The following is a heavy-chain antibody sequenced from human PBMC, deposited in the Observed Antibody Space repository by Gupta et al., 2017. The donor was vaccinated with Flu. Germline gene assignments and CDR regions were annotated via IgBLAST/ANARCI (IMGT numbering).Heavy chain of an antibody. V-gene: IGHV3-53*04. CDR3: ARAPVTGSGSYYDY. CDR2: IYSGGST. Sequence: EVQLVESGGGLVQPGGSLRLSCAASGFTVSSNYMSWVRQAPGKGLEWVSVIYSGGSTYYADSVKGRFTISRHNSKNTLYLQMNSLRAEDTAVYYCARAPVTGSGSYYDYWGQGTLVTVSS. D-gene: IGHD3-10*01. CDR1: GFTVSSNY. J-gene: IGHJ4*02.